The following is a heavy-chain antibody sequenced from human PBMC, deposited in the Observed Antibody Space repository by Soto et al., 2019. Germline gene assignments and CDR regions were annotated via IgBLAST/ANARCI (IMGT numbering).Heavy chain of an antibody. V-gene: IGHV1-46*02. D-gene: IGHD3-16*01. CDR3: EEDLWGSWTVDY. Sequence: QVQLVQSGAEVKEPGASVKVSCKASGFTFQNYHMHWVRQAPGQGLEWMGIIHPSGDTTTYAQNFQGRLAMTRDTSTSTAYMELSSLTSEDTAVYYCEEDLWGSWTVDYWGQGTLITVSS. CDR1: GFTFQNYH. J-gene: IGHJ4*02. CDR2: IHPSGDTT.